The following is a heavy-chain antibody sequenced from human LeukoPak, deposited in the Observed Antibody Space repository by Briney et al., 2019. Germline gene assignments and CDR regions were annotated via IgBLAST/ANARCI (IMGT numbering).Heavy chain of an antibody. CDR2: ISSSSSYI. J-gene: IGHJ4*02. CDR1: GFTFSSYS. CDR3: ARFYGDSTHDFDY. D-gene: IGHD4-17*01. Sequence: PGGSLRLSCAASGFTFSSYSMNWVRQAPGKGLEWVSSISSSSSYIYYADSVKGRFTISRDNSKNTLYLQMNSLRGDDTAVYYCARFYGDSTHDFDYWGQGTLVTVSS. V-gene: IGHV3-21*01.